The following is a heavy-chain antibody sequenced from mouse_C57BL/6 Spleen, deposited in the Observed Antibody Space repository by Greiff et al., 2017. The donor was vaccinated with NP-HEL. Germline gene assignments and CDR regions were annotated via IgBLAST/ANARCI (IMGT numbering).Heavy chain of an antibody. Sequence: LVESGPELVKPGASVKISCKASGYSFTDYNMNWVKQSNGKSLEWIGVINPNYGTTSYNQKFKDKATLTADKSSSTAYMQLSSLTYEDSAVYYCARKPGIYYDYDEAWFAYWGQGTLVTVSA. CDR2: INPNYGTT. V-gene: IGHV1-39*01. CDR1: GYSFTDYN. J-gene: IGHJ3*01. D-gene: IGHD2-4*01. CDR3: ARKPGIYYDYDEAWFAY.